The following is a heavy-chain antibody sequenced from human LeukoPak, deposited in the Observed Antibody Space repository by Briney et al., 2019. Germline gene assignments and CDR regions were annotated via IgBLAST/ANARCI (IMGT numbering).Heavy chain of an antibody. CDR3: ARNGVGAAFDI. CDR1: GGSISSGGYS. Sequence: SETLSLTCAVSGGSISSGGYSWSWIRQPPGKGLEWIGYIYHSGSTYYNPSFKSRVTVSVDRSKNQFSLKLSSVTAADTAIYYCARNGVGAAFDIWGQGTMVTVSS. CDR2: IYHSGST. D-gene: IGHD3-10*01. V-gene: IGHV4-30-2*01. J-gene: IGHJ3*02.